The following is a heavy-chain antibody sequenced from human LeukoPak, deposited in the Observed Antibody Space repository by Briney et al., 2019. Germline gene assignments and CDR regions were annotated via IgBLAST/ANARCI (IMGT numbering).Heavy chain of an antibody. D-gene: IGHD4-17*01. CDR3: ARQSRPTVTSDFDY. CDR1: GGSINSTGSY. Sequence: PSETLSLTCTVSGGSINSTGSYWGWVRQPPGKGLEWMGYIYYSGSTYYNPSLKSRVTISVDTSKNQFSLNLNSVTAADTAVYYCARQSRPTVTSDFDYWGQGTLVTVSS. V-gene: IGHV4-39*01. CDR2: IYYSGST. J-gene: IGHJ4*02.